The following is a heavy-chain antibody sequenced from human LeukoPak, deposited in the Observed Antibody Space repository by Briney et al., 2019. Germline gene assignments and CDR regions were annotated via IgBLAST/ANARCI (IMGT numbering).Heavy chain of an antibody. D-gene: IGHD6-13*01. Sequence: SVKVSCKASGGTFSSYAISWVRQAPGQGLEWMGKIIPILGIANYAQKFQGRVTITADKSTSTAYMELSSLRSEDTAVYYCARFLPIAAAGTSAFDIWGQGTMVTVSS. CDR3: ARFLPIAAAGTSAFDI. CDR1: GGTFSSYA. J-gene: IGHJ3*02. CDR2: IIPILGIA. V-gene: IGHV1-69*04.